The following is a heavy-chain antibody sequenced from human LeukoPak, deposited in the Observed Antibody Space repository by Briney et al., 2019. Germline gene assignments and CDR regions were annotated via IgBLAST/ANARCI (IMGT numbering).Heavy chain of an antibody. CDR3: AKGAAAGGCDY. CDR1: GYTFRSYW. V-gene: IGHV5-10-1*01. J-gene: IGHJ4*02. CDR2: VDPSDSNT. Sequence: GESLKISCKGSGYTFRSYWISWLRQMPGKGLDWVGRVDPSDSNTNYGPAFQGHVTISADKSKNTVYLQWSSLKASDTAMYFCAKGAAAGGCDYWGRGTLVTVSS. D-gene: IGHD6-25*01.